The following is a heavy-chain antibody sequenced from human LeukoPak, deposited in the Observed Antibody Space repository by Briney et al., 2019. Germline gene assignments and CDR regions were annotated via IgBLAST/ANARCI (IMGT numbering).Heavy chain of an antibody. J-gene: IGHJ3*02. V-gene: IGHV1-69*05. Sequence: SVKVSCKASGDTFSSYAISWVRQAPGQGLEWMGGIIPMFGTANYAQKFQGRVTITTDESTSTAYMELSSLRSEDTAVYYCARDLGGRYDSSGYYYRVRVYAFDIWGQGTMVTVSS. CDR1: GDTFSSYA. CDR3: ARDLGGRYDSSGYYYRVRVYAFDI. CDR2: IIPMFGTA. D-gene: IGHD3-22*01.